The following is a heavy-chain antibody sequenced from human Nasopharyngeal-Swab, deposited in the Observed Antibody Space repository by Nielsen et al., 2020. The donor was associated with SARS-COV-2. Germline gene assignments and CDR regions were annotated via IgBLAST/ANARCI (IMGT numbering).Heavy chain of an antibody. CDR2: ISAYNGNT. Sequence: ASVKVSCKASGHTFTSYGISWVRQAPGQGLEWMGWISAYNGNTNYAQKLQGRVTMNTDTSTSTAYMELRSLRSDDTAVYYCARILRLELRTCGMAVWGQGTTVTVSS. J-gene: IGHJ6*02. D-gene: IGHD1-7*01. V-gene: IGHV1-18*01. CDR1: GHTFTSYG. CDR3: ARILRLELRTCGMAV.